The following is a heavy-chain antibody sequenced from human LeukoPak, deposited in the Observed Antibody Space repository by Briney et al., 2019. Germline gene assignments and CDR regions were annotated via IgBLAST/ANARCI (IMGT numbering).Heavy chain of an antibody. D-gene: IGHD3-10*01. CDR3: ARGRQLWFGELHPWYYYGMDV. CDR1: GFTFSSYG. J-gene: IGHJ6*02. Sequence: QPGRSLRLSCAASGFTFSSYGMHWVRQAPGKGLEWVANIKQDGGEKFYVDSVKGRFTISRDNVKNSLYLQMNSLRAEDTAVYYCARGRQLWFGELHPWYYYGMDVWGQGTTVTVSS. V-gene: IGHV3-7*01. CDR2: IKQDGGEK.